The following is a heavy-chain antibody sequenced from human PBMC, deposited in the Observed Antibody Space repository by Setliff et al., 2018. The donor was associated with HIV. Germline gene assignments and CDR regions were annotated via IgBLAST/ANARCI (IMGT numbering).Heavy chain of an antibody. V-gene: IGHV3-74*03. D-gene: IGHD4-4*01. CDR1: GFTFSAYW. CDR3: ARDYSNVGFDL. CDR2: IKGDGSIT. J-gene: IGHJ2*01. Sequence: PGESLKISCAASGFTFSAYWMHWVRQSPGRGLVGVSHIKGDGSITKYADSVKGRFTISRDNAKNTLYLQMNSLRAEDTAVYYCARDYSNVGFDLWGRGTLVTVSS.